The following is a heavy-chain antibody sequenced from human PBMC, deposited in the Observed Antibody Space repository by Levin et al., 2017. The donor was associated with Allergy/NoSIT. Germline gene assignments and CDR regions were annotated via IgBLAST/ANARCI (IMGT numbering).Heavy chain of an antibody. CDR1: GFTFSSYG. Sequence: GGSLRLSCAASGFTFSSYGMHWVRQAPGKGLEWVAVISYDGSNKYYADSVKGRFTISRDNSKNTLYLQMNSLRAEDTAVYYCAKGRYSGYDFSYWGQGTLVTVSS. J-gene: IGHJ4*02. CDR3: AKGRYSGYDFSY. D-gene: IGHD5-12*01. CDR2: ISYDGSNK. V-gene: IGHV3-30*18.